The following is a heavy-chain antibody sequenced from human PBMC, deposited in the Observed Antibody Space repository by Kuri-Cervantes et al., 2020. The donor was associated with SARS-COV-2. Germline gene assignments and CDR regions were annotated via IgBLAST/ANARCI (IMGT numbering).Heavy chain of an antibody. CDR1: GGSISSYY. J-gene: IGHJ4*02. CDR3: ARGDCSSTSCYTWGAENY. CDR2: IYYSGST. Sequence: GSLRLSCTVSGGSISSYYWSWIRQPPGKGLEWVGYIYYSGSTNYNPSLKSRVTISVDTSTTQSSLKLNSVTAADTAVYYCARGDCSSTSCYTWGAENYWGQGTLVPSPQ. V-gene: IGHV4-59*12. D-gene: IGHD2-2*02.